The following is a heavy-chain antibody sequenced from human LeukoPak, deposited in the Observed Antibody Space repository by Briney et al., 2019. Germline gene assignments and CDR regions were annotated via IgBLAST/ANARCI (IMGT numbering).Heavy chain of an antibody. V-gene: IGHV3-48*01. Sequence: GGPLRLSCAASGFTFSSYTMNWVRQAPGKGLEWVSYISSSSSTIYYADSVKGRFTISRDNAKKSLYLHMNSLRVEDTAVYYCARGGYCSSTSCPKPKYFDYWGQGTLVTVSS. D-gene: IGHD2-2*01. CDR2: ISSSSSTI. CDR3: ARGGYCSSTSCPKPKYFDY. J-gene: IGHJ4*02. CDR1: GFTFSSYT.